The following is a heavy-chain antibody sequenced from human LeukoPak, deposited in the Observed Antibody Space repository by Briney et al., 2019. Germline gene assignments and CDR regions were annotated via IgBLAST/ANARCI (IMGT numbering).Heavy chain of an antibody. CDR1: GFTFSDYY. Sequence: GGSLRLSCVASGFTFSDYYMSWIRQAPGKGLEWVSYIRSSGTTIHYADSVKGRFTISRDNSKNTLYLQMNSLRAEDTAVYYCAKDAYMTTVTTGFDYWGQGTLVTVSS. J-gene: IGHJ4*02. CDR2: IRSSGTTI. V-gene: IGHV3-11*04. D-gene: IGHD4-17*01. CDR3: AKDAYMTTVTTGFDY.